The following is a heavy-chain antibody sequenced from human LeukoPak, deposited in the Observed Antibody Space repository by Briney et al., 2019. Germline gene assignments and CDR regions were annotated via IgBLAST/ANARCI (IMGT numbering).Heavy chain of an antibody. D-gene: IGHD5-18*01. J-gene: IGHJ4*02. V-gene: IGHV3-33*06. CDR3: AKAQDTAMALDY. CDR1: GFTFSSYG. CDR2: IWYDGSNK. Sequence: GGSLRLSCAASGFTFSSYGMHWVRQAPGKGLEWVAVIWYDGSNKYYADSVKGRFTISRDNSKNTLYLQMNSLRAEDTAVYYCAKAQDTAMALDYWGQGTLVTVSP.